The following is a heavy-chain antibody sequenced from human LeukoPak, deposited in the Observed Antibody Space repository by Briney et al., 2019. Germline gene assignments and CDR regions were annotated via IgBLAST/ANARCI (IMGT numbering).Heavy chain of an antibody. CDR2: ISSEGNHK. V-gene: IGHV3-30*16. Sequence: PGTSLRLPRALSALPHSIHPVLCPRQPPGKARGGGAVISSEGNHKHYADSEKGRHNIPRDQSKITLYVELKRQRGEDRAVLYCARERGAAGATDYWGQGSLVTVSS. D-gene: IGHD3-10*01. CDR3: ARERGAAGATDY. J-gene: IGHJ4*02. CDR1: ALPHSIHP.